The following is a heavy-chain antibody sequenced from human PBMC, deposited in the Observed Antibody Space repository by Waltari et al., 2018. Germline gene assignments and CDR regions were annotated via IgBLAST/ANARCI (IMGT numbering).Heavy chain of an antibody. Sequence: QLQLQESGPGLVKPSGTLPFTCVVSGDHMISNYCWSWVRQSPGKGLEWIGQVDRSGRTNYNPSFASRVIMSLDTSINHFSLNILSATAADTATYYCARDRGRGLYLDSWGRGTLVSVSP. CDR1: GDHMISNYC. J-gene: IGHJ4*02. V-gene: IGHV4-4*02. CDR3: ARDRGRGLYLDS. CDR2: VDRSGRT. D-gene: IGHD2-15*01.